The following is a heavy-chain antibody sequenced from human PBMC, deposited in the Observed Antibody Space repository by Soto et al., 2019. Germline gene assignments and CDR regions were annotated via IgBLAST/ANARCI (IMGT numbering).Heavy chain of an antibody. CDR3: ARCRGSITMVRGWSDY. D-gene: IGHD3-10*01. J-gene: IGHJ4*02. CDR2: INPNSGGT. Sequence: ASVKVSCKASGYTFTGYYMHWVRQAPGQGLEWMGWINPNSGGTNYAQKFQGRVTMTRDTSISTAYMELSRLRSDDTAVYYCARCRGSITMVRGWSDYSGQGPLVTVSS. V-gene: IGHV1-2*02. CDR1: GYTFTGYY.